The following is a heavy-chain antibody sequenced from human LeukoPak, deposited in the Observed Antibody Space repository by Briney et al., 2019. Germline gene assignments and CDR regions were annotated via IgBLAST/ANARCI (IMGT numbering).Heavy chain of an antibody. V-gene: IGHV1-18*01. D-gene: IGHD3-10*01. CDR2: ISAYNGNT. CDR1: GYTFTSYG. CDR3: ASVNRTVRGVINYYYGMDV. Sequence: ASVKVSCKASGYTFTSYGISWVRQAPGQGLEWMGWISAYNGNTNYAQKLQGRVTMTTDTSTSTAYMELRSLRSDDTAVYYCASVNRTVRGVINYYYGMDVWGQGTTVTVSS. J-gene: IGHJ6*02.